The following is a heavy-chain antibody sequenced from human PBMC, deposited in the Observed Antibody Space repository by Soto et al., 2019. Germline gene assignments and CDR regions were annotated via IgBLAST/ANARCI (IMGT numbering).Heavy chain of an antibody. CDR1: GYNLREYG. CDR2: ISGDNVNR. D-gene: IGHD6-13*01. V-gene: IGHV1-18*01. CDR3: GRLEQQLAQADFFQFNGLDV. Sequence: QVQLVQSGVEVKKPGASVKVSCTAYGYNLREYGVSWLRQAPGLGLDWMGWISGDNVNRRSSQKFQDRLTMTTDTSTNTAALELRSLGYDATALSYCGRLEQQLAQADFFQFNGLDVWGEGTSVTVSS. J-gene: IGHJ6*04.